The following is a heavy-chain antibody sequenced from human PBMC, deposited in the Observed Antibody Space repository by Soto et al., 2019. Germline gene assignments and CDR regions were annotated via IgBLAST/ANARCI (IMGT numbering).Heavy chain of an antibody. CDR3: AKNSLVRGYIGYDDGNK. V-gene: IGHV3-23*01. D-gene: IGHD5-12*01. CDR2: ISNSGRSS. CDR1: GFSFSSYA. J-gene: IGHJ4*02. Sequence: GGSLRLSCAASGFSFSSYAMTWVRQAPGKGLEWVSGISNSGRSSTYADPVKGRFTTSRDNSKNMLYLQMNSLRAEDTAVYFCAKNSLVRGYIGYDDGNKWGQGTLVTVSS.